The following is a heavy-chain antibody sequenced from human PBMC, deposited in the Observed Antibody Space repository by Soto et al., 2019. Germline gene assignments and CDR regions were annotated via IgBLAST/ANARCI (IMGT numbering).Heavy chain of an antibody. CDR1: GGNVIKIN. CDR2: IYSGGST. CDR3: ARDKQGSDPYSSSSFLKYYYYGMDV. D-gene: IGHD6-6*01. V-gene: IGHV3-53*01. Sequence: GGFMRLRCAASGGNVIKINMSRIRKDTRKGMERVSDIYSGGSTNYADSVKGRFTISRDISKNTLYLQMNSLRADDTAIYYWARDKQGSDPYSSSSFLKYYYYGMDVWGQGTTVTVSS. J-gene: IGHJ6*02.